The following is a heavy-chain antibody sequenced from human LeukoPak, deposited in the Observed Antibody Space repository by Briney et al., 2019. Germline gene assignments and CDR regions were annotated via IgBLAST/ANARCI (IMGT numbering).Heavy chain of an antibody. J-gene: IGHJ5*02. D-gene: IGHD1-26*01. CDR2: IYYSGST. Sequence: SETLSLTCTVSGGSISSGDYYWSWIRQPPGKGLEWIGYIYYSGSTYYNPSLKSRVTISVDTSKNQFSLKLSSVTAADTAVYYCARDGLRFGAPLGWFDPWGQGTLVTVSS. V-gene: IGHV4-30-4*01. CDR3: ARDGLRFGAPLGWFDP. CDR1: GGSISSGDYY.